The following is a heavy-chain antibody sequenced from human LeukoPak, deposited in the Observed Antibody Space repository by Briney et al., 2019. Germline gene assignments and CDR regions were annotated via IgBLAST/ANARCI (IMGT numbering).Heavy chain of an antibody. CDR3: ARATVEEVVAASLDY. CDR2: INPSGGST. D-gene: IGHD2-15*01. Sequence: SVNASCNASGYTFTSYYMDWVRQAPGPGLEWMGIINPSGGSTSYAQKFQGRVTMTRDTSTSTVYMELSRLRSEDTAVYYCARATVEEVVAASLDYWGQGTLVTVSS. J-gene: IGHJ4*02. CDR1: GYTFTSYY. V-gene: IGHV1-46*01.